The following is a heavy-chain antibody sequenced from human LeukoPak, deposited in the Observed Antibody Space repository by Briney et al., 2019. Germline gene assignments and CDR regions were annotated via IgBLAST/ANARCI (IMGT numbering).Heavy chain of an antibody. J-gene: IGHJ4*02. Sequence: SETLSLTCAVYGGSFSGYYWSWIRQPPGKGLEWIGEINHSGSTNYNPSLKSRVTISVDTSKNRFSLKLSSVTAADPAVYYCARESYVSDYWGQGTLVTVSS. CDR3: ARESYVSDY. D-gene: IGHD3-16*01. V-gene: IGHV4-34*01. CDR1: GGSFSGYY. CDR2: INHSGST.